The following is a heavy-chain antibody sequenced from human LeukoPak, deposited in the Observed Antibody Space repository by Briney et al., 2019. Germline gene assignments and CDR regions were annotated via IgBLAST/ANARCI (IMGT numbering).Heavy chain of an antibody. CDR3: ARGLTIFGVVNDAFDI. CDR1: GFTFSSYW. J-gene: IGHJ3*02. Sequence: PGGSLRLSCAASGFTFSSYWMHWVRQAPGKGLVWVSLINSDGSSTIYADSVKGRFTISRDNVKNTLYLQMNSLRAEDTAVYYRARGLTIFGVVNDAFDIWGQGTMVTVSS. V-gene: IGHV3-74*01. D-gene: IGHD3-3*01. CDR2: INSDGSST.